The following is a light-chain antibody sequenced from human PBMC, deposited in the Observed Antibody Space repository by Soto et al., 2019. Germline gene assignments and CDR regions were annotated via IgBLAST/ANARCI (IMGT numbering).Light chain of an antibody. CDR3: QQYDSLWT. CDR1: QSISGY. V-gene: IGKV1-5*01. Sequence: DIQMTQSPSTLSASVGDRVTITCRASQSISGYLAWYQQRPGKAPQLLSYDASSLQTGVPSRFSGSGSGTEFTLTISSLQPDDFATYYCQQYDSLWTFGQVTKVDIK. J-gene: IGKJ1*01. CDR2: DAS.